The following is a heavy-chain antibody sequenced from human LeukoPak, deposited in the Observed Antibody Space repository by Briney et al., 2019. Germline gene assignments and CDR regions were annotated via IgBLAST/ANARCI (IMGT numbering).Heavy chain of an antibody. V-gene: IGHV3-48*03. CDR1: GFTFSSYE. Sequence: GGSLRLSCGASGFTFSSYEMIWVRQAPGKGLEWISYISSTGATIHYADSVKGRFTISRDNANNSLYLQMNSLRAEDTAVYYCARAWSRVDPFDMWGQGTMVTVSS. D-gene: IGHD2-8*02. J-gene: IGHJ3*02. CDR3: ARAWSRVDPFDM. CDR2: ISSTGATI.